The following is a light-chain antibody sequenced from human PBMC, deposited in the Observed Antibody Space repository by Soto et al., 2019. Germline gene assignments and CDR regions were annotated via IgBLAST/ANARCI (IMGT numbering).Light chain of an antibody. V-gene: IGLV2-8*01. CDR3: SSYAGSNNFGV. CDR1: SSDVGGYNY. CDR2: EVS. J-gene: IGLJ1*01. Sequence: QSALTQPPSASGSPGQPVTISCTGTSSDVGGYNYVSWYQQHPGKAPKLMIYEVSKRPSGVPDRFSGSKSGNTASLTVSGLQAEDEADYYCSSYAGSNNFGVFGTGTKVTVL.